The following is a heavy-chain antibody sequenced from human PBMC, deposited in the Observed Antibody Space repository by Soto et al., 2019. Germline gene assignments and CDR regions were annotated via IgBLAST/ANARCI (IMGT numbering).Heavy chain of an antibody. V-gene: IGHV5-51*01. D-gene: IGHD5-18*01. Sequence: GECLKISCKGSGYSFTSYWIGWVRQMPGKGLEWTGIIYPGDSDTRYSPSFQGQVTIPADKSISTAYLQWSSLKASDTAMYYCARQDTAMVPAYGYWGRGTLVTVSS. J-gene: IGHJ4*02. CDR1: GYSFTSYW. CDR2: IYPGDSDT. CDR3: ARQDTAMVPAYGY.